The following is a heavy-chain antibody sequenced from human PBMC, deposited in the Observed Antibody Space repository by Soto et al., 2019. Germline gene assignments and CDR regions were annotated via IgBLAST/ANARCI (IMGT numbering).Heavy chain of an antibody. CDR1: GGSISSGGYY. D-gene: IGHD3-16*01. CDR2: IYYSGST. Sequence: QVQLQESGPGLVKPSQTLSLTCTVSGGSISSGGYYWSWISQHPGKGMEWIGYIYYSGSTYYNPSPKSRVTRAVDTSKNQFSRKLSSVTAADTTVYYCARAHMGGVGASFDYWGQGTLVTVSS. CDR3: ARAHMGGVGASFDY. V-gene: IGHV4-31*03. J-gene: IGHJ4*02.